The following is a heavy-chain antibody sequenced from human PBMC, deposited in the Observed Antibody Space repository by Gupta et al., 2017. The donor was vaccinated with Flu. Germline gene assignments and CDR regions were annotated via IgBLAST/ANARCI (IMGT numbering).Heavy chain of an antibody. CDR3: AKDSSKLGNSSSWYSTKRGEHWFDP. D-gene: IGHD6-13*01. CDR2: ISGSGGST. V-gene: IGHV3-23*01. J-gene: IGHJ5*02. Sequence: VQPGGSLRLSCAASGFTFSSYAMSWVRQAPGKGLEWVSAISGSGGSTYYADSVKGRFTISRDNSKNTLYLQMNSLRAEDTAVYYCAKDSSKLGNSSSWYSTKRGEHWFDPWGQGTLVTVSS. CDR1: GFTFSSYA.